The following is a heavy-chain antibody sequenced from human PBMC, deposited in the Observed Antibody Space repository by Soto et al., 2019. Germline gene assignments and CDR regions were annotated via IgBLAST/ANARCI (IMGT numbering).Heavy chain of an antibody. V-gene: IGHV3-7*05. CDR3: ASSMGRGGNDY. Sequence: EVQLVESGGGLVQPGGSLRLSCAASGFIFSDYWMSWARQAPGKGLECVANIKTDGSEKYYVDPVKGRFTISRDNAKNSLYLQMNSLRAEDTAVYYCASSMGRGGNDYWGQGTLVAASS. J-gene: IGHJ4*02. CDR2: IKTDGSEK. CDR1: GFIFSDYW. D-gene: IGHD3-10*01.